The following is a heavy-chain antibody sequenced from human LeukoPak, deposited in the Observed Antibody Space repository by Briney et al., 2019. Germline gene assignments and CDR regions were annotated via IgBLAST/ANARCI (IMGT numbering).Heavy chain of an antibody. Sequence: ASVKVSCKASGYTFTDYYIHWVRQAHGQGLEWMGRINPNSGGTDDAQNFQGRVTMTRDTSISTAYMELSRLRSDDTAVYYCARDLPSTSNWELDYWGQGTLVTVSS. CDR1: GYTFTDYY. D-gene: IGHD7-27*01. J-gene: IGHJ4*02. CDR3: ARDLPSTSNWELDY. CDR2: INPNSGGT. V-gene: IGHV1-2*06.